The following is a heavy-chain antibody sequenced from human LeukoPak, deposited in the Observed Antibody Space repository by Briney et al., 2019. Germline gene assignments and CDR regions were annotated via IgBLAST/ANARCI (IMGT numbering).Heavy chain of an antibody. CDR3: ARFYSTNWGWVDY. CDR2: IYHSGST. J-gene: IGHJ4*02. Sequence: SETLSLTCTVSGGSISSGGYYWSWIRQHPGKGLEWIGYIYHSGSTNYNPSLKSRVTISIDTYKKQFSLKLSSVTAADTAVYYCARFYSTNWGWVDYWGQGTLVTVS. CDR1: GGSISSGGYY. V-gene: IGHV4-61*08. D-gene: IGHD2-2*01.